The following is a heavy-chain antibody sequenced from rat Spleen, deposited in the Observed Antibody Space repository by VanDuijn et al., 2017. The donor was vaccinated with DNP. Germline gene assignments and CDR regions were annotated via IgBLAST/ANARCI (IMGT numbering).Heavy chain of an antibody. V-gene: IGHV5-22*01. J-gene: IGHJ2*01. D-gene: IGHD4-3*01. Sequence: EVQLVESGGGLVQPGRSLKLSCAASGFTFSDYYMAWVRQAPTKGLEWVAYIGYDGGDTYNGDSVKGRFTISRDNAKSTLYLQMNSLRFEDTATYFCASWGIRAYYFDSWGQGVMVTVSS. CDR1: GFTFSDYY. CDR3: ASWGIRAYYFDS. CDR2: IGYDGGDT.